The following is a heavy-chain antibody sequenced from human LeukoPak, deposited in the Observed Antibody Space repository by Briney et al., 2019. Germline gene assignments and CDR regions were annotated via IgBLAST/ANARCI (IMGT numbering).Heavy chain of an antibody. CDR3: AKDTGGGDYDFENYYGMDV. Sequence: GGSLRLSCAASGFTFSSYAMHWVRQAPGKGLEWVAVISYDGSNKYYADSVKGRFTISRDNSKNTLYLQMNSLRAEDTALYYCAKDTGGGDYDFENYYGMDVWGQGTTVTVSS. CDR2: ISYDGSNK. CDR1: GFTFSSYA. D-gene: IGHD4-17*01. J-gene: IGHJ6*02. V-gene: IGHV3-30-3*01.